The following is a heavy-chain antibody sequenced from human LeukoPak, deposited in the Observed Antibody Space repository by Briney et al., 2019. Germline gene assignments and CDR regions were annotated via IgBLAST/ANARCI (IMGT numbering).Heavy chain of an antibody. Sequence: ASVKVSCKASGYTFTSYDINWVRQATGQGLEWMGWMNPNSGNTGYAQKFQGRVTMTRNTSISTAYMELSSLRSEDTAVYCCASRGRWFGNYYYGMDVWGQGTTVTVSS. CDR3: ASRGRWFGNYYYGMDV. D-gene: IGHD3-10*01. V-gene: IGHV1-8*01. J-gene: IGHJ6*02. CDR2: MNPNSGNT. CDR1: GYTFTSYD.